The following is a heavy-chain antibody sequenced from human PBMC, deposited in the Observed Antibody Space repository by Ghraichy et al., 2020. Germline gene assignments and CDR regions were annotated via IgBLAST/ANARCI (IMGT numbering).Heavy chain of an antibody. CDR3: ARDRYYYDSSGYSSYYYYYYMDV. CDR1: GGSISSYY. D-gene: IGHD3-22*01. V-gene: IGHV4-59*01. J-gene: IGHJ6*03. CDR2: IYYSGST. Sequence: SETLSLTCTVSGGSISSYYWSWIRQPPGKGLEWIGYIYYSGSTNYNPSLKSRVTISVDTSKNQFSLKLSSVTAADTAVYYCARDRYYYDSSGYSSYYYYYYMDVWGKGTTVTVSS.